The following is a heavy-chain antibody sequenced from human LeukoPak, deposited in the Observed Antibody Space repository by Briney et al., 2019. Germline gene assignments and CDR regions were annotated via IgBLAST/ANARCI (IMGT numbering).Heavy chain of an antibody. V-gene: IGHV3-23*01. D-gene: IGHD3-10*01. CDR1: GFTFSSYA. CDR2: ISGSGGST. Sequence: GGSLRLSCAASGFTFSSYAMSWVRQAPGKGLEWVSAISGSGGSTYYADSVKGRFTISRDNSKNTLYLQMNSLRAEDTAVYYCAKGHRITMVRGVIFDYWGQGTLVTVSS. J-gene: IGHJ4*02. CDR3: AKGHRITMVRGVIFDY.